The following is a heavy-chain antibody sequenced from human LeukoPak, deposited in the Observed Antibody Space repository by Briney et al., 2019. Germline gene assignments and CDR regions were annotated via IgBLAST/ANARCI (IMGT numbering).Heavy chain of an antibody. D-gene: IGHD3-9*01. J-gene: IGHJ4*02. V-gene: IGHV3-23*01. CDR1: GFTFSSYA. Sequence: GGSLRLSCAASGFTFSSYAMSWVRQAPGKGLEWVSAISGSGGGTYYADSVKGRFTISRDNSKNTLYLQMNSLRAEDTAVYYCAKDEGYDILTGYYDYWGQGTLVTVSS. CDR2: ISGSGGGT. CDR3: AKDEGYDILTGYYDY.